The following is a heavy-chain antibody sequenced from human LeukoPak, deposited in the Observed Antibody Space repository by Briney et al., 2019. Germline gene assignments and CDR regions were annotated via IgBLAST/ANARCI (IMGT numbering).Heavy chain of an antibody. CDR2: IKQDGSEK. J-gene: IGHJ5*02. V-gene: IGHV3-7*01. CDR3: ARDRPYCSGGSCKRWFDP. D-gene: IGHD2-15*01. Sequence: GGSLRLSCAASGFTVSSNYMSWVRQAPGKGLEWVANIKQDGSEKYYVDSVKGRFTISRDNAKNSLYLQMNSLRAEDTAVYYCARDRPYCSGGSCKRWFDPWGQGTLVTVSS. CDR1: GFTVSSNY.